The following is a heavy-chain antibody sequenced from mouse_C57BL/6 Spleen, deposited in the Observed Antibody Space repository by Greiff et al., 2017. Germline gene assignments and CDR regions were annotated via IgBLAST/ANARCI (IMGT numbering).Heavy chain of an antibody. Sequence: EVQLVESGAGLVKPGGSLKLSCAASGYTFTDYGMHWVRQAPEKGLEWVAYISIGSGTNYYADTVKRRFTISRDNAKNTLFLQMTSLRSEDTAMYYCARREGNDYAMDYWGQGTSVTVDS. D-gene: IGHD2-1*01. CDR3: ARREGNDYAMDY. J-gene: IGHJ4*01. CDR2: ISIGSGTN. CDR1: GYTFTDYG. V-gene: IGHV5-17*01.